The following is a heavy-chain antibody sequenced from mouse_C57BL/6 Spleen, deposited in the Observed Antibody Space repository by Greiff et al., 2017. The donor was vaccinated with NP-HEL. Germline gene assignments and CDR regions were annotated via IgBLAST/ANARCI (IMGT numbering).Heavy chain of an antibody. V-gene: IGHV14-2*01. D-gene: IGHD1-1*01. CDR2: IDPEDGET. CDR3: ARYYGSDYYAMDY. CDR1: GFNIKDYY. J-gene: IGHJ4*01. Sequence: VQLKESGAELVKPGASVKLSCTASGFNIKDYYMHWVKQRTEQGLEWIGRIDPEDGETKYAPKFQGKATITADTSSNTAYLQLSSLTSEDTAVYYCARYYGSDYYAMDYWGQGTSVTVSS.